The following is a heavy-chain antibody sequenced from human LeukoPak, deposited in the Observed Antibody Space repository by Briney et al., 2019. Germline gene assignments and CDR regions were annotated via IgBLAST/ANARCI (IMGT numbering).Heavy chain of an antibody. J-gene: IGHJ4*02. CDR2: IYYSGST. Sequence: SETLSLTCTVSGGSISSSSYYWGWIRQPPGKGLEWIGSIYYSGSTYYNPSLKSRVTISVDTSKNQFSLKLSSVTAADTAVYYCARTSGRFGDPRYPDYWGQGTLVTVSS. V-gene: IGHV4-39*07. CDR3: ARTSGRFGDPRYPDY. D-gene: IGHD3-10*01. CDR1: GGSISSSSYY.